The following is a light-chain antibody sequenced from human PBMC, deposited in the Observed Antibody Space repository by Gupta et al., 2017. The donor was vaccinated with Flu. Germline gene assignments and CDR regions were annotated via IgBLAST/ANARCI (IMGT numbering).Light chain of an antibody. CDR1: QSIRSW. Sequence: VGDRVTITCRASQSIRSWLAWYHQKPGQAPRLLIHKASNLESGVPSRFSGSESGTEFTLTINNLQPDDFGTYYCQHYNSYTEFVFGPGTKVEI. CDR2: KAS. J-gene: IGKJ3*01. V-gene: IGKV1-5*03. CDR3: QHYNSYTEFV.